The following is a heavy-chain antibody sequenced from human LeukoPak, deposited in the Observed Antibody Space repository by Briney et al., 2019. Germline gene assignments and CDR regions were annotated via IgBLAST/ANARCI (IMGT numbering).Heavy chain of an antibody. D-gene: IGHD1-1*01. CDR3: ARVRKLPLEWDLIDF. Sequence: VKPLQTLSLTCTVSGVSISSGGYYWTWIPQRPGEALEWIGYIYHSGNTYYNPSLMSRIVLSVDTSKSQFSLKVTSVTAAVTALYYCARVRKLPLEWDLIDFWGQGTLVTVSS. CDR1: GVSISSGGYY. V-gene: IGHV4-31*03. J-gene: IGHJ4*02. CDR2: IYHSGNT.